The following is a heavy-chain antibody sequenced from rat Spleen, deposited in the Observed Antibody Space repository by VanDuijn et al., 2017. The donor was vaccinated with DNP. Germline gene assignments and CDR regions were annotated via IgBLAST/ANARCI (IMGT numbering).Heavy chain of an antibody. CDR1: GYSITSNY. CDR3: ARGGGGIWFAY. CDR2: INSAGST. Sequence: EVQLQESGPGLVKPSQSLSLTCSVTGYSITSNYWGWIRKFPGNKLEWMVYINSAGSTNYNPSLKSRISITRDTSKNQSILQLNSVTTEDTATYYCARGGGGIWFAYWGQGTLVTVSS. J-gene: IGHJ3*01. V-gene: IGHV3-3*01. D-gene: IGHD4-3*01.